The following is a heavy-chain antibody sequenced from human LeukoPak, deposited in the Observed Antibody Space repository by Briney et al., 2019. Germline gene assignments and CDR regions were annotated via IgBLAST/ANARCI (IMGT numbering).Heavy chain of an antibody. V-gene: IGHV4-59*11. J-gene: IGHJ4*02. CDR2: IYYSGST. CDR3: ARSIGGYSYGRDVEFDY. CDR1: GGSISSHY. D-gene: IGHD5-18*01. Sequence: SETLSLTCTVSGGSISSHYWSWIRQPPGKGLEWIGDIYYSGSTNYNPSLKSRVTISVDTSKNQFSLKLSSVTAADTAVYYCARSIGGYSYGRDVEFDYWGQGTLVTVSS.